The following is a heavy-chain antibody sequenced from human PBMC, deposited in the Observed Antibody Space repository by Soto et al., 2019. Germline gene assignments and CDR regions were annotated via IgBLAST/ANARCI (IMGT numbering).Heavy chain of an antibody. CDR2: INPSGSI. CDR3: ATFVGATIVTRGSPRDY. CDR1: GGSFSGYH. D-gene: IGHD3-10*01. Sequence: VQLQQWGAGLLKPSETLSLTCAVYGGSFSGYHWSWFRQPPGKGLEWIGEINPSGSINYNPSLKSRVTISVDTSKNQFSLNLSSVTAADTAVYYCATFVGATIVTRGSPRDYWGQGTLVTVSS. V-gene: IGHV4-34*01. J-gene: IGHJ4*02.